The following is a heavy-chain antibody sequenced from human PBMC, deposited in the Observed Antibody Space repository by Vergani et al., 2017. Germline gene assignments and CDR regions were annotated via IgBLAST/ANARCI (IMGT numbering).Heavy chain of an antibody. Sequence: QVQLVQSGAEVKKPGSSVKVSCKASGGTFSSYAISWVRQAPGQGLEWMGRIIPSLGTANYAQKFQGRVTITTDESTSTAYMELSSLRSEDTAVSYCARDIPIVVVPAASVNYYYYYMDVWGKGTTVTVSS. CDR3: ARDIPIVVVPAASVNYYYYYMDV. CDR1: GGTFSSYA. CDR2: IIPSLGTA. D-gene: IGHD2-2*01. V-gene: IGHV1-69*11. J-gene: IGHJ6*03.